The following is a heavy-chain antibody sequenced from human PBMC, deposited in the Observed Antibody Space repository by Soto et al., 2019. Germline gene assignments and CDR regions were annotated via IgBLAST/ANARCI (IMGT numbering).Heavy chain of an antibody. CDR3: ARQCEVATEFGFGFDP. CDR1: GFTFSSYA. V-gene: IGHV3-30*04. D-gene: IGHD5-12*01. J-gene: IGHJ5*02. CDR2: ISDDGSNK. Sequence: GGSLRLSCAASGFTFSSYAMHWVRQAPGKGLEWVAVISDDGSNKYYADSVKGRFTISRDNSKNTLYLQMNSLRAEDTAVYYCARQCEVATEFGFGFDPWGQGTLVTVSS.